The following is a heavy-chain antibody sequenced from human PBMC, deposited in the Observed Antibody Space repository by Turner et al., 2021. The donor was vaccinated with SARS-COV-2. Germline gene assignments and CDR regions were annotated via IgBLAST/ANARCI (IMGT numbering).Heavy chain of an antibody. CDR2: IGGSSSTI. V-gene: IGHV3-48*01. J-gene: IGHJ4*02. CDR1: GFTFCSYS. D-gene: IGHD6-19*01. CDR3: ASQGVVWSNAGGQLLVQIDN. Sequence: EGPLVESGGGLVQPGGSLRLSCSASGFTFCSYSMNWVRQAPGKGLEWVSYIGGSSSTIYYADSVKGRFTISRDNAKNSLYLQMNSLSAEDTAVYYCASQGVVWSNAGGQLLVQIDNWGQGTLVTVSS.